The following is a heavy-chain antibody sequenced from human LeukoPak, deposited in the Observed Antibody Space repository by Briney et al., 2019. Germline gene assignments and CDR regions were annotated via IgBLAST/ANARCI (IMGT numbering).Heavy chain of an antibody. J-gene: IGHJ3*02. CDR3: ARDKDAFDI. CDR2: IYYRGST. Sequence: SETLSLTCTVSGGSVSSGSYYWNWIRQPPGKGLEWNGYIYYRGSTNYNLSLKSRVTISVDTSKNQFSLKLSSVTAADTAVYYCARDKDAFDIWGQGTMVTVSS. CDR1: GGSVSSGSYY. V-gene: IGHV4-61*01.